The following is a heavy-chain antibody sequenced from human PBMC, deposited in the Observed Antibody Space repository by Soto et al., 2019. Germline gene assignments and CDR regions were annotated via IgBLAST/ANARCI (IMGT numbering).Heavy chain of an antibody. J-gene: IGHJ3*02. Sequence: PSQAFPDRSAGYGGFLSPQNWLGFRQPPGKGLEWIGEINHSGSTNYNPSLKSRVTISVDTSKNQFSLKLSSVTAAATAVYYCARGRTKYYYGSVRYSRKATAFHIWALGTMVSV. CDR1: GGFLSPQN. CDR2: INHSGST. V-gene: IGHV4-34*01. D-gene: IGHD3-10*01. CDR3: ARGRTKYYYGSVRYSRKATAFHI.